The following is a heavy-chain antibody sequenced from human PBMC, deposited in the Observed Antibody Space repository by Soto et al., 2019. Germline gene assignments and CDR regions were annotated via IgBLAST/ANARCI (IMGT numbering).Heavy chain of an antibody. Sequence: TSETLSLTCTVSGGSISSYYWSWIRQPPGKGLEWIGYIYYSGSTNYNPSLKSRVTISVDTSKNQFSLKLSSVTAADTAVYYCAREGHSNSFDYWGQGTLVTVSS. D-gene: IGHD6-13*01. CDR1: GGSISSYY. CDR3: AREGHSNSFDY. J-gene: IGHJ4*02. CDR2: IYYSGST. V-gene: IGHV4-59*01.